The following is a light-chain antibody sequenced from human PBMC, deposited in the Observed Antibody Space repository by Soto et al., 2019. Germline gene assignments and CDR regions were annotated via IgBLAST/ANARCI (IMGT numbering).Light chain of an antibody. CDR1: QSISSY. V-gene: IGKV1-39*01. CDR3: QQYGSSPLT. CDR2: AAS. J-gene: IGKJ4*01. Sequence: DIQITQSPSSLSASVGDRVTRSCRASQSISSYLNWYQQKPGKAPKLLIYAASSLQSGVPSRFSGTGSGTDFTLTISRLEPEDFAVYYCQQYGSSPLTFGGGTKVDI.